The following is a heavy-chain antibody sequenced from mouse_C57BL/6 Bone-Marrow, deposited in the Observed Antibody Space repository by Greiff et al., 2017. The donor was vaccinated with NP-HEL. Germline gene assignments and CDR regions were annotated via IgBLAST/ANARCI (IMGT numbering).Heavy chain of an antibody. V-gene: IGHV5-17*01. CDR2: ISSGRSTI. J-gene: IGHJ4*01. Sequence: EVKVEESGGGLVKPGGSLKLSCAASGFTFSDYGMHWVRQAPEKGLEWVAYISSGRSTIYYAATVKGRFPISRDNAKNTLFLQMTSMRSEDTAMYYCARWGLRRGGAMDYWGQGTSVTVSS. CDR1: GFTFSDYG. D-gene: IGHD2-4*01. CDR3: ARWGLRRGGAMDY.